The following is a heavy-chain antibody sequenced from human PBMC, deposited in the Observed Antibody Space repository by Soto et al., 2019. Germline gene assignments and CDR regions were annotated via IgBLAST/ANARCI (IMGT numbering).Heavy chain of an antibody. CDR1: GFMFSAYW. V-gene: IGHV3-7*01. J-gene: IGHJ6*02. Sequence: PGGSLRLSCAASGFMFSAYWMSWVRQAPGKGLEWVANIHGDGGKIYYVDSVKGRFTISRDNAKRSLYLQMNSLRAEDTAVYYCARDLRGGNYYLYYYYYGMDVWGQGTTVTVSS. CDR3: ARDLRGGNYYLYYYYYGMDV. D-gene: IGHD4-4*01. CDR2: IHGDGGKI.